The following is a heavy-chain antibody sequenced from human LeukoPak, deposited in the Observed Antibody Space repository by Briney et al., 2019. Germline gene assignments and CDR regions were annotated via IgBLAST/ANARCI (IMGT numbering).Heavy chain of an antibody. Sequence: GESLKISCKGSGYSFTSYWIGWVRQMPGKGLEWMGIIYPGDSDTRYSPSFQGQVTISVDKSITTAYLQLSFLKASDTAMYYCVRHYYDTRRYTSDYWGQGTLVTVSS. D-gene: IGHD3-22*01. J-gene: IGHJ4*02. CDR2: IYPGDSDT. CDR1: GYSFTSYW. V-gene: IGHV5-51*01. CDR3: VRHYYDTRRYTSDY.